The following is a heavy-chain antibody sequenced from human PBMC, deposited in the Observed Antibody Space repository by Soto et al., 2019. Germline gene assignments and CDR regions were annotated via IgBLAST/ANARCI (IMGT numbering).Heavy chain of an antibody. Sequence: GGSLRLSCTASGFTFRDYAMSWFRQAPGKGLGWVGFIRSKAYGGTTEYAASVKGRFTISRDDSKSIAYLQMNSLKTEDTAVYYCTRLLLWFGEFYFDYWGQGTLVTVSS. CDR2: IRSKAYGGTT. CDR1: GFTFRDYA. V-gene: IGHV3-49*03. J-gene: IGHJ4*02. CDR3: TRLLLWFGEFYFDY. D-gene: IGHD3-10*01.